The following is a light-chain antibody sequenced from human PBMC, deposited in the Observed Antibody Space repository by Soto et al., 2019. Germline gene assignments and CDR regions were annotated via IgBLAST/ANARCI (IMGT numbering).Light chain of an antibody. CDR2: DVN. J-gene: IGLJ2*01. V-gene: IGLV2-14*01. CDR1: SSDVGAYNY. CDR3: GSYTPSGSGV. Sequence: QSVLTQPASGSGSPGQSIAISCIGTSSDVGAYNYVSWYQQHPGKAPKLVIYDVNNRPSGVSNRFSGSKSGNTASLTISGLQAEDEADYYCGSYTPSGSGVFGGGTKVTVL.